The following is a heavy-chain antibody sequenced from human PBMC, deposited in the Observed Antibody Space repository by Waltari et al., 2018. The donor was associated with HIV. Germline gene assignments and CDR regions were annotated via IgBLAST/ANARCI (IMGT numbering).Heavy chain of an antibody. Sequence: EVQLVESGGGLVQPGRSLRLSCAASGFTFEDYAMHWVRQAPGKGLEWVSGISWNSGSTGYADSVKGRFTISRDNAKNSLYLQMNSLRAEDTALYYCAKDKGWGEASFYGMDVWGQGTTVTVSS. V-gene: IGHV3-9*01. J-gene: IGHJ6*02. D-gene: IGHD3-16*01. CDR3: AKDKGWGEASFYGMDV. CDR2: ISWNSGST. CDR1: GFTFEDYA.